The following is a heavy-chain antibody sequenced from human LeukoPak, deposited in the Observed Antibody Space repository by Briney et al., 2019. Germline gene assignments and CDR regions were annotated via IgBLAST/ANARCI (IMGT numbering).Heavy chain of an antibody. Sequence: PSETLSLTCAVSGGSISSSNWWSWDRQPPGKGLEWIGEIYHSGSPNYDPSLKSRVTISVDRSKNQFFLNLNSVTAADTAVYYCARRHYGDYTGGVFDFWGQGTMVTVSS. D-gene: IGHD4-17*01. J-gene: IGHJ3*01. CDR1: GGSISSSNW. CDR3: ARRHYGDYTGGVFDF. CDR2: IYHSGSP. V-gene: IGHV4-4*02.